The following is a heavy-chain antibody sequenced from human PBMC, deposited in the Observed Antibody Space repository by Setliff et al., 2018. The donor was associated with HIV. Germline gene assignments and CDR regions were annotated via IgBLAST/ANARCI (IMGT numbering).Heavy chain of an antibody. CDR2: IKSKIDGGTA. J-gene: IGHJ6*03. CDR1: GFTFSYSW. CDR3: ATVTRNTGYAGTFYFYMDV. D-gene: IGHD5-12*01. Sequence: RGSLRLSCAASGFTFSYSWMNWVRQAPGKGLEWVGRIKSKIDGGTADYAAPVKGRFTISRDDSKNTLYLQMNSLKIEDTATYYCATVTRNTGYAGTFYFYMDVWGKGTTVTVSS. V-gene: IGHV3-15*01.